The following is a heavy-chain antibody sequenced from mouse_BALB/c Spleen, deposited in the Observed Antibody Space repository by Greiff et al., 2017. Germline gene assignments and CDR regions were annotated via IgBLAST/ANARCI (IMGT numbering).Heavy chain of an antibody. CDR3: VRDDGNYFDY. CDR2: IWAGGST. J-gene: IGHJ2*01. D-gene: IGHD2-3*01. Sequence: QVQLKESGPGLVAPSQSLSITCTVSGFSLTSYGVHWVRQPPGKGLEWLGVIWAGGSTNYNSALMSRLSISKDNSKSQVFLKMNSLQTDDTAIYYCVRDDGNYFDYWGQGTTLTVSS. CDR1: GFSLTSYG. V-gene: IGHV2-9*02.